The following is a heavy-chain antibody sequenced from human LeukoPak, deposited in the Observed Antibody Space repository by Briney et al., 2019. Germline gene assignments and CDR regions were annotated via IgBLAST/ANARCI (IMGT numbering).Heavy chain of an antibody. Sequence: ASVKVSCKASGGTFSSYAISCVRQAPGQGLEWMGGIIPIFGTANYAQKFQGRVTITADESTSTAYMELSSLRSEDTAVYYCAGVSGYRIIFDYWGQGTLVTVFS. D-gene: IGHD3-22*01. J-gene: IGHJ4*02. V-gene: IGHV1-69*13. CDR2: IIPIFGTA. CDR3: AGVSGYRIIFDY. CDR1: GGTFSSYA.